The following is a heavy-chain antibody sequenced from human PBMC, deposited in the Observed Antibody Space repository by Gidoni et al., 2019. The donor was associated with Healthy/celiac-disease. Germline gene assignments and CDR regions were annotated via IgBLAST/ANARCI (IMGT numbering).Heavy chain of an antibody. J-gene: IGHJ4*02. V-gene: IGHV3-49*02. CDR2: TT. Sequence: TTEYAASVKGRFTISRDDSKSIAYLQMNSLKTEDTAVYYCTRGRGYYYDSSGYYRLFDYWGQGTLVTVSS. D-gene: IGHD3-22*01. CDR3: TRGRGYYYDSSGYYRLFDY.